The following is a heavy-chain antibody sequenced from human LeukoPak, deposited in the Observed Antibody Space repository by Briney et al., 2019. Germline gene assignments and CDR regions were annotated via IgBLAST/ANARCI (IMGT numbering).Heavy chain of an antibody. J-gene: IGHJ4*02. D-gene: IGHD4-17*01. Sequence: GGSLRLSCAASGFTFSSYTINCVRQAPGKGLEWVSSISSGSTNIYYADSVKGRFTISGGNAKNSLYLQMNSLRDEDTAVYYCARGGDSDYAFDYWGQGTLVTVSS. CDR2: ISSGSTNI. CDR1: GFTFSSYT. CDR3: ARGGDSDYAFDY. V-gene: IGHV3-21*01.